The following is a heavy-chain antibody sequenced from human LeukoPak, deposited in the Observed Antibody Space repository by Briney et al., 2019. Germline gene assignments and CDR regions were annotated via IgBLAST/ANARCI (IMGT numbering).Heavy chain of an antibody. J-gene: IGHJ4*02. CDR3: ASPRGYSSSEPFDY. V-gene: IGHV4-39*01. CDR2: IYYSGST. Sequence: SETLSLTCTVSGGSISGSSYYWGWIRQPPGKGLEWIGSIYYSGSTYYNPSLKSRVTISVDTSKNQFSLKLSSVTAADTAVCYCASPRGYSSSEPFDYWGQGTLVTVSS. CDR1: GGSISGSSYY. D-gene: IGHD6-13*01.